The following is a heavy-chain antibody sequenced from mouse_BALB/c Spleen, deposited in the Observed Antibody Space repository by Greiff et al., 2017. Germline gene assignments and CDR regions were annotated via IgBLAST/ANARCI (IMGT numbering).Heavy chain of an antibody. CDR2: IYPGSGST. V-gene: IGHV1-77*01. D-gene: IGHD1-1*01. CDR3: ARYGITTVVADYYAMDY. J-gene: IGHJ4*01. Sequence: VKVVESGPELVKPGASVKMSCKASGYTFTDYVISWVKQRTGQGLEWIGEIYPGSGSTYYNEKFKSKATLTVDKSSSTAYMQLSSLTSEDSAVYYCARYGITTVVADYYAMDYWGQGTSVTVSS. CDR1: GYTFTDYV.